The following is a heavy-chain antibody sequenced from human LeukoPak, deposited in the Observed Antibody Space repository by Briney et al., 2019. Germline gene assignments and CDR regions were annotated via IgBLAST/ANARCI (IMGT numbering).Heavy chain of an antibody. CDR1: GGSISSYY. D-gene: IGHD3-10*01. J-gene: IGHJ4*02. CDR2: IYYSGST. CDR3: ARSYGSGNFYNYFDY. V-gene: IGHV4-59*01. Sequence: PSETLSLTCTVSGGSISSYYWSWIRQPPGKGLEWIGYIYYSGSTSYNPSLKSRVTISVDTSKKQFSLKVSSVTAADTAVYYCARSYGSGNFYNYFDYWGQGALVTVSS.